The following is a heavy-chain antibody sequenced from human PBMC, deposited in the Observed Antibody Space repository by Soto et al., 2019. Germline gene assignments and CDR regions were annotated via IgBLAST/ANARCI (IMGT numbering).Heavy chain of an antibody. Sequence: QVQLKESGPGLVKPSQTLSLTCTVSGDSITTGENYWSWFRQPPGKGLEWIGNIYYRGYTNFNPSLKSRATISEDTSKRQFSLKLSSVTAADTAVYYCARGQPRTGYGQVFDIWGQGTSVIVSS. V-gene: IGHV4-30-4*01. J-gene: IGHJ3*02. CDR1: GDSITTGENY. CDR3: ARGQPRTGYGQVFDI. D-gene: IGHD3-9*01. CDR2: IYYRGYT.